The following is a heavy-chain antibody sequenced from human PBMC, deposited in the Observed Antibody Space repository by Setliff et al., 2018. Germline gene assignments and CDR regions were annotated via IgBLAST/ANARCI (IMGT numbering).Heavy chain of an antibody. CDR3: ARVPLMIAIRHAFDI. V-gene: IGHV4-31*11. CDR1: GYSITSGFF. CDR2: IYYSGST. D-gene: IGHD2-21*01. Sequence: SETLSLTCAVSGYSITSGFFWGWIRQHPGKGLEWIGYIYYSGSTYYNPSLNRRVTISVDTSKNQFSLKLSSVTAADTAVYYCARVPLMIAIRHAFDIWGQGTMVTVSS. J-gene: IGHJ3*02.